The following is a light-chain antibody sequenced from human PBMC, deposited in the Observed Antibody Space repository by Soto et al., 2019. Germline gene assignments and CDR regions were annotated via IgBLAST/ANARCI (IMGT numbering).Light chain of an antibody. CDR2: DVN. CDR1: SSDVGAHNY. Sequence: QSALTQPPSASGSPGQSLTISCTGTSSDVGAHNYVSWYQQNPGNAPKLMLYDVNKRPSGVPDRFSGSKSGNTASLTVCGLQAEDEADYYCSSYAGGNNWVFGGGTKVTVL. CDR3: SSYAGGNNWV. V-gene: IGLV2-8*01. J-gene: IGLJ3*02.